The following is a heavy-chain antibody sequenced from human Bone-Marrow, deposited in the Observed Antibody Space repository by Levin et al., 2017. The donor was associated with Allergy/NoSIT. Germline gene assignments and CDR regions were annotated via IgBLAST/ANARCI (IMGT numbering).Heavy chain of an antibody. CDR2: IEYVGFT. CDR1: GGSSSSHY. J-gene: IGHJ3*02. Sequence: SETLSLSCTVSGGSSSSHYWSWIRQPPGGGLEWIGYIEYVGFTNFNPSLKSRVTMSLDTSRTRFSLKLTSVTAADTAVYYCARLPRDSGWFAGFDIWGQGTLVTVSS. V-gene: IGHV4-59*11. D-gene: IGHD3-9*01. CDR3: ARLPRDSGWFAGFDI.